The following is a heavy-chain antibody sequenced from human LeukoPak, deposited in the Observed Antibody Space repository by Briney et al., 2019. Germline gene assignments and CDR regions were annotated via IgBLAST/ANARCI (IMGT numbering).Heavy chain of an antibody. V-gene: IGHV1-8*01. J-gene: IGHJ5*02. CDR1: GYTFTSYD. CDR3: ARDNSVGDNAWWFDP. Sequence: GASVKVSCKASGYTFTSYDINWVRQASGQGLEWMGWMNPKSGNTGYEQKFQGRVTMTRSTSISTAYMELSSLRSDDTAIYYCARDNSVGDNAWWFDPWGQGTLVTVSS. D-gene: IGHD1-26*01. CDR2: MNPKSGNT.